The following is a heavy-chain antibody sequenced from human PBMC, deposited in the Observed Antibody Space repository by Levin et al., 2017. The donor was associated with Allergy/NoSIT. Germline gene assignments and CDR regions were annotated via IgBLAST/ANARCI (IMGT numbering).Heavy chain of an antibody. CDR2: ISSDGSDI. D-gene: IGHD2-8*01. CDR3: ARDEWGSFDY. J-gene: IGHJ4*02. Sequence: HGESLKISCATGGFTFSRYWMHWVRQAPGKGLVWLARISSDGSDIRYADFVKGRFTVSRDNAKNTLYLQMNDLRAEDTAVYYCARDEWGSFDYWGQGTLVTVSS. V-gene: IGHV3-74*01. CDR1: GFTFSRYW.